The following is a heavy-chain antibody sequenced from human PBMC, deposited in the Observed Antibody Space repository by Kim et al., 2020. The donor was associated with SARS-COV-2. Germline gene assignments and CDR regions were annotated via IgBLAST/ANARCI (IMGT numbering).Heavy chain of an antibody. D-gene: IGHD6-13*01. J-gene: IGHJ5*02. CDR1: GFTFSSYW. Sequence: GGSLRLSCAASGFTFSSYWMSWVRQAPGKGLEWVANIKQDGSEKYYVDSVKGRFTISRDNAKNSLYLQMNSLRAEDTAVYYCARDMGSSWYGLESLSPRFGENWFDPWGQGTLVTVSS. CDR2: IKQDGSEK. CDR3: ARDMGSSWYGLESLSPRFGENWFDP. V-gene: IGHV3-7*01.